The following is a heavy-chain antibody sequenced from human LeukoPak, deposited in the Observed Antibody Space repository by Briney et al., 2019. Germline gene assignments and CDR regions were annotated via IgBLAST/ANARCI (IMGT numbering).Heavy chain of an antibody. D-gene: IGHD2-2*01. Sequence: GGSLRLSCAPSGFTFSSYAMHWVRQAPGKGLEWVAVISYDGSNKYYADSVKGRFTISRDNSKNTLYLQMNSLRAEDTAVYYCASGPDHGPFDYWGQGTLVTVSS. J-gene: IGHJ4*02. CDR3: ASGPDHGPFDY. CDR2: ISYDGSNK. V-gene: IGHV3-30*04. CDR1: GFTFSSYA.